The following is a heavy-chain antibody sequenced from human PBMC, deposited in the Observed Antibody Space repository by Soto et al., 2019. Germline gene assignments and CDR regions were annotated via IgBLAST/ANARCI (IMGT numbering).Heavy chain of an antibody. V-gene: IGHV1-69*06. Sequence: GASVKVSCKASGGPFSSYAISWVRQAPGQGLEWMGGIIPIFGTANYAQKFQGRVTNTADKSTSTAYMELSSLRAEDTAVYYCAREPPLGYCSGGSCSMAVWGQGTTVTVSS. D-gene: IGHD2-15*01. CDR3: AREPPLGYCSGGSCSMAV. CDR1: GGPFSSYA. CDR2: IIPIFGTA. J-gene: IGHJ6*02.